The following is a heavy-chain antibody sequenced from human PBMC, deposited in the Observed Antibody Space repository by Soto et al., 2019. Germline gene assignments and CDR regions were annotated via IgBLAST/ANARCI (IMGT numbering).Heavy chain of an antibody. CDR3: ASGDRSRWPS. V-gene: IGHV4-59*08. CDR1: GGSISSHY. CDR2: IHYSGST. D-gene: IGHD6-13*01. J-gene: IGHJ5*01. Sequence: QVQLQESGPGLVKPSETLSLTCTVSGGSISSHYWSWIRQPPGKGLEWIGYIHYSGSTNYKPSLNSRVTLSAATSRNQSSLKLNSATSADTAVHYGASGDRSRWPSLGQGTLVSVSS.